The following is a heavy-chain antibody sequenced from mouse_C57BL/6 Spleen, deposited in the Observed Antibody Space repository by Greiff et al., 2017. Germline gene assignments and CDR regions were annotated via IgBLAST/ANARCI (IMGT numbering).Heavy chain of an antibody. D-gene: IGHD1-1*01. CDR2: ILPGSGST. CDR3: ARRPFITSTFYDARDY. Sequence: QVQLQQPGAELMKPGASVKLSCKATGYTFTGYWIEWVKQRPGHGLEWIGEILPGSGSTNYNEKFKGKATFTADTSSNTAYMQLSSLTTKDSAIYYCARRPFITSTFYDARDYWGQGTSVTVSA. V-gene: IGHV1-9*01. J-gene: IGHJ4*01. CDR1: GYTFTGYW.